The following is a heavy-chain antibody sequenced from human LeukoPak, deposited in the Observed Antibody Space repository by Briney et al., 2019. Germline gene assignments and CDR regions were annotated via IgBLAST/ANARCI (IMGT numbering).Heavy chain of an antibody. D-gene: IGHD2-15*01. CDR3: ARLSRNCSGGSCYSDRFDP. CDR2: IYPGDSDT. V-gene: IGHV5-51*01. Sequence: GESLKISCKGSGYRFTNYRIAWVRQMSGKGLEWMGMIYPGDSDTRYSPSFQGHVTISADKSISTVYLQWSSLKASDTAMYYCARLSRNCSGGSCYSDRFDPWGQGTLVTVSS. J-gene: IGHJ5*02. CDR1: GYRFTNYR.